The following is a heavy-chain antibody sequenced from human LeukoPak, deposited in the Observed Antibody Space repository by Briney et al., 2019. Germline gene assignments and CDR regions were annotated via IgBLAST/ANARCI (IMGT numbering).Heavy chain of an antibody. J-gene: IGHJ3*01. CDR2: ITNSGSTI. V-gene: IGHV3-48*02. Sequence: GGSLRLSCAASGFTFSTYRFNWVRQAPGQGLEWVSYITNSGSTIYYADSVKGRFTISRDNAKNSLYLQMNSLRDEDTAVYYCARDMGWFGERAFDVWGQGTMVTVSS. CDR1: GFTFSTYR. D-gene: IGHD3-10*01. CDR3: ARDMGWFGERAFDV.